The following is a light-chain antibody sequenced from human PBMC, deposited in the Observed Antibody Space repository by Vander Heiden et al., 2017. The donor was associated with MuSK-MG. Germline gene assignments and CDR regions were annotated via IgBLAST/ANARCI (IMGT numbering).Light chain of an antibody. Sequence: QSVLTQPPSASGTHGRRVLRSCSRRSSDPGGNYSYWFQQLPGGAPRRLIYRNNQRTSRSPDRFSGSKSGTSATLANSGLQSEDDADYYCAACDDSRSGQLFGVGTKLTVL. CDR2: RNN. CDR3: AACDDSRSGQL. V-gene: IGLV1-47*01. CDR1: SSDPGGNY. J-gene: IGLJ2*01.